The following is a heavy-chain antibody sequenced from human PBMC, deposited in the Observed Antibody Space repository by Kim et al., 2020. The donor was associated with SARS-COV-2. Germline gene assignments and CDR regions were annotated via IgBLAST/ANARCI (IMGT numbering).Heavy chain of an antibody. J-gene: IGHJ4*02. V-gene: IGHV1-69*04. D-gene: IGHD3-22*01. CDR3: ARELYYDSGGYSFDY. Sequence: KFQGRVTITADKSTSTAYMELSSLRSEDTAVYYCARELYYDSGGYSFDYWGQGTLVTVSS.